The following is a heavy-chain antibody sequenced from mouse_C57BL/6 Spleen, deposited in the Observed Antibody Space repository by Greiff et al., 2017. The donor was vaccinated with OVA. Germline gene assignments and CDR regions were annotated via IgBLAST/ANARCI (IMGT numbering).Heavy chain of an antibody. D-gene: IGHD1-1*01. J-gene: IGHJ2*01. Sequence: QVQLQQPGAELVKPGASVKLSCKASGYTFTSYWMQWVKQRPGQGLEWIGEIDPSDSYTNYNQQFKGKATLTVDTSSSTAYMQLSSLTSEDCAVYDGASITTVVERDYFDYWGQGTTLTVSS. CDR1: GYTFTSYW. V-gene: IGHV1-50*01. CDR2: IDPSDSYT. CDR3: ASITTVVERDYFDY.